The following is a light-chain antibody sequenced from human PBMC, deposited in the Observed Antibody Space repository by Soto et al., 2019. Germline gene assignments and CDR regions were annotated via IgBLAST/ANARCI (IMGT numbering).Light chain of an antibody. J-gene: IGKJ5*01. CDR2: DAY. Sequence: EVVLTQSPVTLSLSPGERATLSCRASQSFRGLLACYQQMPGQAPRLLIYDAYNRATGIPPRFSGSGSGTDFTLTISSLEPEDSAVYYCQQRHMWPITFGQGTRLEIK. CDR3: QQRHMWPIT. CDR1: QSFRGL. V-gene: IGKV3-11*01.